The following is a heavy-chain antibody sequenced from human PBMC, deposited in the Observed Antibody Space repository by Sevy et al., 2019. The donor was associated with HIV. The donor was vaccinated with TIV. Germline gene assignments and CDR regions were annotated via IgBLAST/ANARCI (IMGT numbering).Heavy chain of an antibody. CDR1: EFTFRSYG. V-gene: IGHV3-30*02. CDR3: VKGLGMVQGALLSDDV. CDR2: IRYDGSTR. J-gene: IGHJ3*01. D-gene: IGHD3-10*01. Sequence: GGSLRLSCAASEFTFRSYGMHWVRQAPGKGLEWVTFIRYDGSTRYYADSVKGRFTVSRDNFKNTLYLQMNSLRVEDTAVYYCVKGLGMVQGALLSDDVWGQGTMVTVSS.